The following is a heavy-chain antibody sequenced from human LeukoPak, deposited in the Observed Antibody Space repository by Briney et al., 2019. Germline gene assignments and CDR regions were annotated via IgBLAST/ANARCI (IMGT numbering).Heavy chain of an antibody. V-gene: IGHV3-9*01. CDR2: ISWNSGSI. D-gene: IGHD6-13*01. CDR3: AKDSGIAAAGTSDP. J-gene: IGHJ5*02. CDR1: GFTFDDYA. Sequence: PGGSLRLSCAASGFTFDDYAMHWVRQAPGKGLEWVSGISWNSGSIGYADSVKGRFTISRDNAKNSLYLQMNSLRAEDTALYYCAKDSGIAAAGTSDPWGQGTLVTVSS.